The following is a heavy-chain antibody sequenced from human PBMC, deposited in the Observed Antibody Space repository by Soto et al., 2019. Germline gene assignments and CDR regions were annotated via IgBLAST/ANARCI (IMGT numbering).Heavy chain of an antibody. J-gene: IGHJ3*01. CDR3: AHAFGGTSWPNDAVDV. D-gene: IGHD3-16*01. CDR2: IYWDDDT. Sequence: QITLKESGPTLVKPTQTLTLTCIFSGFSFSADGVGVGWIRQPPGKALEWLALIYWDDDTRYRPSLKSRLPITKDTSKIQVVLTMTNMDPLDTATYYGAHAFGGTSWPNDAVDVWGQGTVVTVSS. V-gene: IGHV2-5*02. CDR1: GFSFSADGVG.